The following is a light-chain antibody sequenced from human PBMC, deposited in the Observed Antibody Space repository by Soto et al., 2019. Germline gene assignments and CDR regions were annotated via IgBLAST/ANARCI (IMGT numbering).Light chain of an antibody. CDR3: SSYSSTNTPVV. CDR1: RSDVGGYKY. V-gene: IGLV2-14*01. J-gene: IGLJ2*01. CDR2: EVS. Sequence: QSALTQPASVSGSPEQSITISCTGTRSDVGGYKYVSWYQQLPGRDPKLIISEVSNRPSGVSDRFTGSKSGNTASLTISGIQTEDEANYYCSSYSSTNTPVVFGGGTKLTVL.